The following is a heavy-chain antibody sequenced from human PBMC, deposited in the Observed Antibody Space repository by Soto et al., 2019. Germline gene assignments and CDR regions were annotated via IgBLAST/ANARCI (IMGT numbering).Heavy chain of an antibody. CDR3: ARFIGGAYGMDV. CDR2: LNAGNGNT. J-gene: IGHJ6*02. V-gene: IGHV1-3*01. Sequence: ASVKVSCKASGYTFTSYSMHWVRQAPGQRLEWMGWLNAGNGNTKYSQKFQGRVTITRDTSASTACMELSSLRSEDTALYYCARFIGGAYGMDVWGQGTTVTVSS. CDR1: GYTFTSYS. D-gene: IGHD2-15*01.